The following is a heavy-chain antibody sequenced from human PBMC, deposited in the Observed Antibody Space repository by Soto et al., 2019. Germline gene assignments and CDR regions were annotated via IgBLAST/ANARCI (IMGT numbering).Heavy chain of an antibody. D-gene: IGHD3-9*01. CDR1: GGSICSSTYY. CDR2: IYYSGST. CDR3: ARQGDILTAYYNLVAY. J-gene: IGHJ4*02. V-gene: IGHV4-39*01. Sequence: PSETLSSTCTVSGGSICSSTYYWGWIRQPPGKGPEWIGSIYYSGSTFYNPSLKSRVTISVDTSKNQFSLKLSSVTAADTAVYYCARQGDILTAYYNLVAYWGQGTLVTVSS.